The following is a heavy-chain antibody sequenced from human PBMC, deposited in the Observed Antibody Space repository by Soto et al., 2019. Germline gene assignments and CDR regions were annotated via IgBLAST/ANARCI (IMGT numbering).Heavy chain of an antibody. CDR2: INPSGGST. CDR1: GYTFTSYY. D-gene: IGHD3-22*01. J-gene: IGHJ3*02. Sequence: ASVKVSCKASGYTFTSYYMHWVRQAPGQGLEWMGIINPSGGSTSYAQKFQGRVTMTRDTSTSTVYMELSSLRSEDTAVYYCASLWYYYDSSGYPRNANDAFDIWGQGTMVTVSS. V-gene: IGHV1-46*01. CDR3: ASLWYYYDSSGYPRNANDAFDI.